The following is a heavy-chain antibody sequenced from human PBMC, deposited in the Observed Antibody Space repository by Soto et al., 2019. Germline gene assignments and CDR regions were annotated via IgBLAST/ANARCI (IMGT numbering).Heavy chain of an antibody. CDR3: ATSYGSGYRDFDY. CDR2: INPILTMS. J-gene: IGHJ4*02. D-gene: IGHD3-10*01. V-gene: IGHV1-69*02. Sequence: QVQLVQSGAEVKKPGSSVRVSCKASGDAFSFYTINWVRQAPGLGLEWMGRINPILTMSNYAQKFQGRVTFTADKSTSTAYMVLSSLRSEDTAMYFCATSYGSGYRDFDYWGQGALVTVSS. CDR1: GDAFSFYT.